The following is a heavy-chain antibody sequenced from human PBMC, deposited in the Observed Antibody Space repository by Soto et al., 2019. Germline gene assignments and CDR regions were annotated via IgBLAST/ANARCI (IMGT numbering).Heavy chain of an antibody. Sequence: GPTLVNPTQTLTLTCSFSGFSLSTHEVGVVWIRQPPGKALEWLALIYWNDDARYSPSLKNRLTITKDTSKNQVVLTMTNMDPVDTATYYCVHDGKLGYTGYDRFDYWGQGILVTVSS. CDR3: VHDGKLGYTGYDRFDY. V-gene: IGHV2-5*01. CDR1: GFSLSTHEVG. J-gene: IGHJ4*02. D-gene: IGHD5-12*01. CDR2: IYWNDDA.